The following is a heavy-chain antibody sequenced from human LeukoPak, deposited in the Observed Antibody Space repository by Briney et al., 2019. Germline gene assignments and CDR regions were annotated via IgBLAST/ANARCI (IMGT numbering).Heavy chain of an antibody. CDR1: GFTLSSYE. J-gene: IGHJ4*02. V-gene: IGHV3-48*03. CDR2: ISTSGNTR. CDR3: ARELSGTTSYYFDY. D-gene: IGHD1-7*01. Sequence: GGSLRLSCAASGFTLSSYEMNWFRQAPGKGLEWVSYISTSGNTRYYADSVKGRFTISRDNAKNSLYLQMNSLRVEDTAVYYCARELSGTTSYYFDYWGQGTLVTVSS.